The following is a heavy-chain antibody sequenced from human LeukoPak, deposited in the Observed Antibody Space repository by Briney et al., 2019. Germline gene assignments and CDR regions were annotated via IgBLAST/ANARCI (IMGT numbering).Heavy chain of an antibody. J-gene: IGHJ1*01. CDR1: GGTVRRYA. CDR2: IVPMSGII. CDR3: MTYGGNTAEYFQY. V-gene: IGHV1-69*05. Sequence: SVKVSCKASGGTVRRYAVNWVRQAPGQGLEWMGGIVPMSGIIVYAQKFQGRVTVSTDESTNTDYMEVSNLTSEDTAVYYSMTYGGNTAEYFQYWGQGTLVTVSS. D-gene: IGHD4/OR15-4a*01.